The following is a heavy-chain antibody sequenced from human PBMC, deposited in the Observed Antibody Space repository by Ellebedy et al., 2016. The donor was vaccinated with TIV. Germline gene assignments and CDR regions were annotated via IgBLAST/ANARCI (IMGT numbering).Heavy chain of an antibody. V-gene: IGHV1-69*04. CDR1: GGTFSSYA. J-gene: IGHJ6*02. Sequence: AASVKVSCKASGGTFSSYAISWVRQAPGQGLEWMGRIIPILGIANYAQKFQDRVTITADKSTSTAYMELSSLRSEDTAVFYCARTIRRAKNWNYGYYYGMDVWGQGTTVTVSS. CDR3: ARTIRRAKNWNYGYYYGMDV. CDR2: IIPILGIA. D-gene: IGHD1-7*01.